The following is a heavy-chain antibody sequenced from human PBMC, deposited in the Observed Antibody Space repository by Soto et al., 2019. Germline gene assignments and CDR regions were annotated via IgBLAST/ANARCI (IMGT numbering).Heavy chain of an antibody. CDR2: ITSDGSTK. Sequence: QVQLVESGGGVVQPGRSLGLSCAASGFIFSNHHMHWVRQAPGKGLEWVALITSDGSTKKYADSAKGRFTISRDNSKDTLWLQVNSLRTDDTAVYYCASKVNDDLDYWGQGTLVIVS. CDR3: ASKVNDDLDY. D-gene: IGHD1-1*01. V-gene: IGHV3-30-3*01. J-gene: IGHJ4*02. CDR1: GFIFSNHH.